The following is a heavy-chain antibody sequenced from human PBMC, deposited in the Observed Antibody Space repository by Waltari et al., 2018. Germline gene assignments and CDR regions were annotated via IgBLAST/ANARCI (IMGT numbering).Heavy chain of an antibody. D-gene: IGHD3-10*01. CDR2: ISWNSGSI. V-gene: IGHV3-9*03. CDR3: AKDRARFSGKDAFDI. Sequence: EVQLVESGGGLVQPGRSLRLSCADSGFTFDDYAMHWVRQAPGKGLEWVSGISWNSGSIGYAAPVKGRFTISRDNAKNSLYLKMNSLIAEDMALYYCAKDRARFSGKDAFDIWGQGTMVTVSS. CDR1: GFTFDDYA. J-gene: IGHJ3*02.